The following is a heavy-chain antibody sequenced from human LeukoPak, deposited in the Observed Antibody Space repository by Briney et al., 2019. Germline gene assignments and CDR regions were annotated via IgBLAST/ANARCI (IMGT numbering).Heavy chain of an antibody. Sequence: PGGSLRLSCAASGFTFSSYAMSWVRQAPGKGLEWVANIKQDGSEKYYVDSVKGRFTISRDNAKNSLYLQMNSLRAEDTAVYYCARGSIHYWGQGTLVTVSS. V-gene: IGHV3-7*01. CDR2: IKQDGSEK. J-gene: IGHJ4*02. CDR3: ARGSIHY. CDR1: GFTFSSYA.